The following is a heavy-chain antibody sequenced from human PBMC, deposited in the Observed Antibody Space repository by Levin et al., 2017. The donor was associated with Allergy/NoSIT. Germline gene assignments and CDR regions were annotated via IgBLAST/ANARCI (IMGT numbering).Heavy chain of an antibody. Sequence: SQTLSLTCTVSGGSISSSSYYWGWIRQPPGKGLEWIGSIYYSGSTYYNPSLKSRVTISVDTSKNQFSLKLSSVTAADTAVYYCARHGIAAAGTGEFDYWGQGTLVTVSS. V-gene: IGHV4-39*01. J-gene: IGHJ4*02. D-gene: IGHD6-13*01. CDR2: IYYSGST. CDR1: GGSISSSSYY. CDR3: ARHGIAAAGTGEFDY.